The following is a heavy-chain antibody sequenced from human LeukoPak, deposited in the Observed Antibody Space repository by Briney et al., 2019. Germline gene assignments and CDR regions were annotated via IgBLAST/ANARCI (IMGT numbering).Heavy chain of an antibody. D-gene: IGHD3-10*01. CDR2: IRXXGVIS. Sequence: FTFXXXAXXWXGXXXGKXXXXVXLIRXXGVISYYSPSLKVLSTISTYNSKHSLYLQMNSLRTEDTALYYCAKDHLRRYYGSGSYEDPWFHLWGQGTLVTVSS. J-gene: IGHJ5*02. V-gene: IGHV3-43*02. CDR1: FTFXXXA. CDR3: AKDHLRRYYGSGSYEDPWFHL.